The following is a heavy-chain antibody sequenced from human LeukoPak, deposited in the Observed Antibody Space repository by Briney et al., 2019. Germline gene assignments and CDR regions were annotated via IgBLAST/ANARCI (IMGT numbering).Heavy chain of an antibody. J-gene: IGHJ4*02. CDR2: INPNSGGT. CDR3: ARTYYYDSSGPLNY. CDR1: GYTFTGYY. V-gene: IGHV1-2*02. D-gene: IGHD3-22*01. Sequence: GASVKVSCKASGYTFTGYYTHWVRQAPGQGLEWMGWINPNSGGTNYAQKFQGRVTMTRDTSISTAYMELSRLRSDDTAVYYCARTYYYDSSGPLNYWGQGTLVTVSS.